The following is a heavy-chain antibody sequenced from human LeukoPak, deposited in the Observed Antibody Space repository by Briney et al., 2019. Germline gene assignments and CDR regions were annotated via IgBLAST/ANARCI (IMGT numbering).Heavy chain of an antibody. V-gene: IGHV3-30-3*02. Sequence: GGSLRLSCAASGFTFSSYAMHWVRQAPGKGLEWVAVISYDGSNKYYADSVKGRFTISRDNSRNTLYLQMNSLRAEDTAVYYCAKSGFDYWGQGTLVTVSS. CDR2: ISYDGSNK. J-gene: IGHJ4*02. CDR3: AKSGFDY. D-gene: IGHD6-25*01. CDR1: GFTFSSYA.